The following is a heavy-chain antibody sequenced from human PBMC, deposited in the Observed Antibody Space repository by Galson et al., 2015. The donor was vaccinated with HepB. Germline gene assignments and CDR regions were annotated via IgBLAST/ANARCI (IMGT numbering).Heavy chain of an antibody. Sequence: SVKVSCKASGYTFTSYDINWVRQATGQGLEWMGWMNPNSGNTGYAQKFQGRVTMTRNTSISTAYMELSSLRSEDTAVYYCARGRRGARGIAARPTPYYFDYWGQGTLVTVSS. V-gene: IGHV1-8*01. CDR2: MNPNSGNT. CDR1: GYTFTSYD. D-gene: IGHD6-6*01. J-gene: IGHJ4*02. CDR3: ARGRRGARGIAARPTPYYFDY.